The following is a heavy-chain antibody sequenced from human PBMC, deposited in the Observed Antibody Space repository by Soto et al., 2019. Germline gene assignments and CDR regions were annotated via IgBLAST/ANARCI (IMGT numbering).Heavy chain of an antibody. Sequence: QVQLVQSGAEVKKPGSSVQVSCKASGGTSRSLSITWVRQAPGQGLEWMGGITPLFGIPNYPQKFQGRLTRYADKSTGTAYLERSSLRYEDTALYDCARSTHSDGGWFDTWGRGTLVTVSS. CDR2: ITPLFGIP. D-gene: IGHD4-17*01. V-gene: IGHV1-69*17. CDR1: GGTSRSLS. CDR3: ARSTHSDGGWFDT. J-gene: IGHJ5*02.